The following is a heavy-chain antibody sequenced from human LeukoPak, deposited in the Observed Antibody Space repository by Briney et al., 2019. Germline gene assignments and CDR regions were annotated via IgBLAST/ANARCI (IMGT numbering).Heavy chain of an antibody. Sequence: PSETLSLTCAVYGGSFSGYYWSWIRQPPGKGLEWIGEINHSGSTNYSPSLKSRVTISVDTSKNQFSLKLSSVTAADTAVYYCACPSGNHLYSFDYWGQGTLVTVSS. V-gene: IGHV4-34*01. CDR1: GGSFSGYY. D-gene: IGHD1-14*01. CDR3: ACPSGNHLYSFDY. CDR2: INHSGST. J-gene: IGHJ4*02.